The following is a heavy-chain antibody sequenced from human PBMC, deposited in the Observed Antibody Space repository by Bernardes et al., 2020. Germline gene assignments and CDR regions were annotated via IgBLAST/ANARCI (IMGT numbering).Heavy chain of an antibody. CDR3: ARALRYFDWPVNSGWFDH. J-gene: IGHJ5*02. V-gene: IGHV4-59*01. CDR1: GGSLSSSY. Sequence: SETLSLTFTFSGGSLSSSYWSWIRQPPGPGLAWIGYLYYSGLTHYNPSLKSRVTISVDTSKNQFSLKLSSVTAADTALYYCARALRYFDWPVNSGWFDHWGQGTLVTVSS. D-gene: IGHD3-9*01. CDR2: LYYSGLT.